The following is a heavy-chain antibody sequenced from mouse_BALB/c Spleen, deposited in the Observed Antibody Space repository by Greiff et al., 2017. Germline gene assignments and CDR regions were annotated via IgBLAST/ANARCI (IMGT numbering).Heavy chain of an antibody. J-gene: IGHJ3*01. Sequence: EVKLMESGGGLVQPGGSLKLSCAASGFTFSSYTMSWVRQTPEKRLEWVAYISNGGGSTYYPDTVKGRFTIPRDNAKNTLYLQMSSLKSEDTAMYYCARKDDYGSSFAYWGQGTLVTVSA. D-gene: IGHD1-1*01. V-gene: IGHV5-12-2*01. CDR2: ISNGGGST. CDR1: GFTFSSYT. CDR3: ARKDDYGSSFAY.